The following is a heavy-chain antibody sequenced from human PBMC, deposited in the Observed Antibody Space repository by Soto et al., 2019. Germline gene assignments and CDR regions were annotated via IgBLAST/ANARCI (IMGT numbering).Heavy chain of an antibody. J-gene: IGHJ4*02. Sequence: EVQLLESGGGSVQPGGSLRLSCAASGFTFSSYAMSWVRQAPEKGLEWVSTITGSGGSTYYADFVKGRFTISRDNSKNTLFLQLNSLRAEDTAQYYCAKDSREYCIGGSCGVFECWGQGTLVTVSS. V-gene: IGHV3-23*01. CDR3: AKDSREYCIGGSCGVFEC. D-gene: IGHD2-15*01. CDR1: GFTFSSYA. CDR2: ITGSGGST.